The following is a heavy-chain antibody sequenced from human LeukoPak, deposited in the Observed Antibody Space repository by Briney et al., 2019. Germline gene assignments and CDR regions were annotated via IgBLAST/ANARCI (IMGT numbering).Heavy chain of an antibody. CDR2: INPSGGST. D-gene: IGHD1-26*01. V-gene: IGHV1-46*01. J-gene: IGHJ3*02. CDR3: ARDLSRVGASDAFDI. Sequence: GASVTVSCKASGYTFTIYGTSWVRQAPGQGLEWMGIINPSGGSTSYAQKFQGRVTMTRDTSTSTVYMELSSLRSEDTAVYYCARDLSRVGASDAFDIWGQGTMVTVSS. CDR1: GYTFTIYG.